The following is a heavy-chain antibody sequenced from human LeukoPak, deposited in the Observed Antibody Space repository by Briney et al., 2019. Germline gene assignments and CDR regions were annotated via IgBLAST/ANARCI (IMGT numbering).Heavy chain of an antibody. D-gene: IGHD3-22*01. Sequence: GGSLGLSCAASGFTFSSYWMHWVRQAPGKGLEWVANIKQDGSEKYYVDSVKGRFTISRDKAKNSLYLQMNSLRAEDTAVYSCVRDGDTSGYTNWGQGTLVTVSS. V-gene: IGHV3-7*01. CDR3: VRDGDTSGYTN. J-gene: IGHJ4*02. CDR1: GFTFSSYW. CDR2: IKQDGSEK.